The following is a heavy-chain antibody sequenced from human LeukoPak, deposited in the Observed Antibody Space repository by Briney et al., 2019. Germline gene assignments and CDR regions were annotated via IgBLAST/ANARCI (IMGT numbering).Heavy chain of an antibody. CDR3: ARELDRYYFDY. J-gene: IGHJ4*02. CDR2: IIPILGIA. D-gene: IGHD6-6*01. V-gene: IGHV1-69*04. Sequence: SVKVSCKASGYTFTSYAISWVRQAPGQGLEWMGRIIPILGIANYAQKFQGRVTITADKSTSTAYMELSSLRSEDTAVYYCARELDRYYFDYWGQGTLVTVSS. CDR1: GYTFTSYA.